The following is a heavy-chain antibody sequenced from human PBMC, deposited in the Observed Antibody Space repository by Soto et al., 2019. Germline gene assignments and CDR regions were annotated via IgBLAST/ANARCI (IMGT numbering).Heavy chain of an antibody. CDR1: GFTLNNYW. V-gene: IGHV3-74*01. CDR3: ARGDIAAETFFYYYGMDL. Sequence: QLVESGGGLVQPGGSLRLSCAASGFTLNNYWMHWVHLAPGMGLVWVSRINGDATSTSYADSVKGRFTISRDNARNTLYLQMNSLRAEDTALYYCARGDIAAETFFYYYGMDLWGQGTTVTVS. D-gene: IGHD6-13*01. J-gene: IGHJ6*02. CDR2: INGDATST.